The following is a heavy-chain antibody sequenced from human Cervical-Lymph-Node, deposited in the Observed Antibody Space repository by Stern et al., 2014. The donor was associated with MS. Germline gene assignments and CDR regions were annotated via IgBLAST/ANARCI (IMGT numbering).Heavy chain of an antibody. Sequence: EVQLEESGGGLVQPGGSLRLSCAASGMRFRSYTMTWVGQPPGRGLEWVASIISSGDRTYYADALRGRFTIYRDNAENSLSLQMHSLRPEDTSVYYCARKKADIVIPPTTIGPLDMWGRGTMVTVSS. CDR3: ARKKADIVIPPTTIGPLDM. J-gene: IGHJ3*02. D-gene: IGHD5-24*01. CDR2: IISSGDRT. CDR1: GMRFRSYT. V-gene: IGHV3-21*01.